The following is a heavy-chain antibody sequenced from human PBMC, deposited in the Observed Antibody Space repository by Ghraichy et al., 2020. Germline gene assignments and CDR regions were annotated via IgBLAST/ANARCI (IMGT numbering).Heavy chain of an antibody. J-gene: IGHJ6*02. Sequence: SETLSLTCTVSGGSISSGSYYWSWIRQPAGKGLEWIGRIYTSGSTNYNPSLKSRVTISVDTSKNQFSLKLSSVTAADTAVYYCAREFEGPGGCTNGVCYSSYYYYGMDVWGQGTTVTVSS. CDR3: AREFEGPGGCTNGVCYSSYYYYGMDV. D-gene: IGHD2-8*01. CDR1: GGSISSGSYY. CDR2: IYTSGST. V-gene: IGHV4-61*02.